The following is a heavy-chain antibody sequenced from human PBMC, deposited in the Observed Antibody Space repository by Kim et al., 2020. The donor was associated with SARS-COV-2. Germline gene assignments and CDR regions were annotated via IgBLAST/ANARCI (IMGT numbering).Heavy chain of an antibody. J-gene: IGHJ5*02. D-gene: IGHD2-2*01. Sequence: GGSLRLSCAASEFTFSSSAMSWVRQAPGKGLEWVSTINDRGDSTYYADSMQGRFTISRDNSRNTLYLQMHSLRAEDTAVYFCAKSHSIVVVASGRSNWFDPWGRGTLVTVYS. CDR2: INDRGDST. CDR3: AKSHSIVVVASGRSNWFDP. CDR1: EFTFSSSA. V-gene: IGHV3-23*01.